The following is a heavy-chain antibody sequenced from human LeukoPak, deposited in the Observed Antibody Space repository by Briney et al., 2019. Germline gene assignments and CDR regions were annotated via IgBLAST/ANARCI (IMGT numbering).Heavy chain of an antibody. CDR1: GFDLSTYA. CDR2: IRIGGGGT. Sequence: GGSLRLSCAASGFDLSTYAMTWVRQAPAKGREWVSSIRIGGGGTYYAGSVKGRFTISRDNSENTLHLQMNNLRVGDTAKYFCARCMVLSQGWCNWFDPWGQGTLVTVSS. J-gene: IGHJ5*02. V-gene: IGHV3-23*01. CDR3: ARCMVLSQGWCNWFDP. D-gene: IGHD6-13*01.